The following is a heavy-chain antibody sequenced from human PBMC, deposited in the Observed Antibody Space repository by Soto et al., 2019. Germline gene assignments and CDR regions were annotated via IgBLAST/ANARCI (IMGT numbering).Heavy chain of an antibody. V-gene: IGHV3-30*18. Sequence: QVQLVESGGGVVQPGRSLRLSCAASGFTFSSYGMHWVRQAPGKGLEWVAVISYDGSNKYYADSVKGRFTISRDNSKNTLYLQMNSLRAEDTAVYYCAKDPLPYCGGDCWGYFQHWGQGTLVTVSS. CDR1: GFTFSSYG. CDR3: AKDPLPYCGGDCWGYFQH. J-gene: IGHJ1*01. D-gene: IGHD2-21*02. CDR2: ISYDGSNK.